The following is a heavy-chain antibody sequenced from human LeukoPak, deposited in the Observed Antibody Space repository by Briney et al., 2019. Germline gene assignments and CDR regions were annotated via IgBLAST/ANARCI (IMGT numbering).Heavy chain of an antibody. D-gene: IGHD3-22*01. CDR2: ISAYNGNT. Sequence: ASVKVSCKASGYTFTSYGISWMPHAPGQGLEWMLWISAYNGNTNYAQKLQGRVTMTTDTSTTTAYMELRSMRSDDTAVYYCARDGLDYYESSGYYFDYWGQGTLVTVSS. J-gene: IGHJ4*02. CDR3: ARDGLDYYESSGYYFDY. V-gene: IGHV1-18*01. CDR1: GYTFTSYG.